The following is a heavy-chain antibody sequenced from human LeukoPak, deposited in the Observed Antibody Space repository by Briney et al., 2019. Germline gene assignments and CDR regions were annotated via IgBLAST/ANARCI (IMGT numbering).Heavy chain of an antibody. CDR3: TTRYYDFWSAPPGY. D-gene: IGHD3-3*01. J-gene: IGHJ4*02. CDR1: GFTFSNAW. Sequence: GGSLRLSCAPSGFTFSNAWMSWVRQAPGKGLEWVGRIKSKTDGGTTDYAAPVKGRFTISRDDSKNTLYLQMNSLKTEDTAVYYCTTRYYDFWSAPPGYWGQGTLVTVSS. CDR2: IKSKTDGGTT. V-gene: IGHV3-15*01.